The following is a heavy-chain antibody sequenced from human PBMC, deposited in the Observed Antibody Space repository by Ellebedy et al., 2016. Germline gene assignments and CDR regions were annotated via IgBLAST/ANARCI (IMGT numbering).Heavy chain of an antibody. CDR2: FDPEDGET. CDR1: GYTLTELS. D-gene: IGHD1-14*01. J-gene: IGHJ3*02. CDR3: ATVLFGNRALDAAFDI. Sequence: ASVKVSCKVSGYTLTELSMHWVRQAPGKGLEWMGGFDPEDGETIYAQKFQGRVTMTEDTSTDTAYMELSSLRSEDTAVYYCATVLFGNRALDAAFDIWGQGTMVTVSS. V-gene: IGHV1-24*01.